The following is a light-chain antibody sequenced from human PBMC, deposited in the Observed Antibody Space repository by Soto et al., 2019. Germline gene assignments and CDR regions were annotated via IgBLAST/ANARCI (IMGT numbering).Light chain of an antibody. V-gene: IGKV3D-15*01. CDR2: GAS. CDR3: QQYNNWPPLT. CDR1: QSFSST. Sequence: EIVMTQSPATLSVSAGERVTLSCRASQSFSSTLAWYQQKPGQAPRLLIFGASTRATGIPARFSGSGSGTDFTLTISSLQSEDFAVYYCQQYNNWPPLTFGGGTKVEIK. J-gene: IGKJ4*01.